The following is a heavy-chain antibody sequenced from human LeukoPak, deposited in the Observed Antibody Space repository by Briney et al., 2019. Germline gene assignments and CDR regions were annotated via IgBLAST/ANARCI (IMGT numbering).Heavy chain of an antibody. CDR1: GGSFSGYY. J-gene: IGHJ4*02. CDR3: AREKASGYSDY. CDR2: INHSGST. V-gene: IGHV4-34*01. Sequence: SETLSLTCAVYGGSFSGYYWSWIRQPPGKGLVWIGEINHSGSTNYNPSLKSRVTISVDTSKNQFSLKLSSVTAADTAVYYCAREKASGYSDYWGQGTLVTVSS. D-gene: IGHD3-22*01.